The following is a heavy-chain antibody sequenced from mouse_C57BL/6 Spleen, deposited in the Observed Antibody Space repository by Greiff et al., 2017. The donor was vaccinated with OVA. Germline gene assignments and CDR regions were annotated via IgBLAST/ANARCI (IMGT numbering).Heavy chain of an antibody. CDR1: GFTFSDYR. CDR3: DRSGGFAY. CDR2: ISSGRSTI. Sequence: EVTVVESGGGLVKPGGSLKLSCAASGFTFSDYRMHWVRQAPEKGLEWVAYISSGRSTIYYSDTVKGRFNISRDNAKNTLFLQMTSLRSEDTAMYYCDRSGGFAYWGQGTLVTVSA. J-gene: IGHJ3*01. V-gene: IGHV5-17*01.